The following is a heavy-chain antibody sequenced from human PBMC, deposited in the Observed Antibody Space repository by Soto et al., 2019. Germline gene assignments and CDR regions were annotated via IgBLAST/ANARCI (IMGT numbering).Heavy chain of an antibody. V-gene: IGHV3-66*01. CDR1: GFTVSTDW. CDR2: IRSGGNT. Sequence: EVQLVESGGGLVQPGGSLRLSCAASGFTVSTDWMYWVRQAPGKGLEWGSVIRSGGNTYYADSVEGRFTISRDNSKNTVYLQMNSLRAEDTAVYYCVRENYYYGMDVWGQGTTVTVSS. CDR3: VRENYYYGMDV. J-gene: IGHJ6*02.